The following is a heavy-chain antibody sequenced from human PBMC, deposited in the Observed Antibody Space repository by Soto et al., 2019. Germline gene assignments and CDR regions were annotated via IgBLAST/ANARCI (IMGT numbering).Heavy chain of an antibody. CDR1: GGSLSGNY. J-gene: IGHJ4*02. V-gene: IGHV4-34*01. CDR3: ARTTAAIHLNY. CDR2: THHSGST. Sequence: HSWTLSLTCAVSGGSLSGNYWGWIRQPPGKGLEWIGETHHSGSTAYNPSLKSRVTISVDTSRNQFSLKLNSVTAADTAVYYCARTTAAIHLNYWSQGTLVTVSS. D-gene: IGHD2-21*02.